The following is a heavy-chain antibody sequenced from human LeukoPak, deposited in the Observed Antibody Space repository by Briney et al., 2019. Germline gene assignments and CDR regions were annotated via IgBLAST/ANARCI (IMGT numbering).Heavy chain of an antibody. CDR3: AKDRWNDRVTNYGMDV. Sequence: GGSLRLSCAASGLTFSNYGMHWVRQAPGKGLEWVAVISYDGNNKYYADSVKGRFTISRDNSKNTLYLQMNSLRAEDTAVYYCAKDRWNDRVTNYGMDVWGQGTTVTVSS. V-gene: IGHV3-30*18. J-gene: IGHJ6*02. CDR1: GLTFSNYG. D-gene: IGHD3-22*01. CDR2: ISYDGNNK.